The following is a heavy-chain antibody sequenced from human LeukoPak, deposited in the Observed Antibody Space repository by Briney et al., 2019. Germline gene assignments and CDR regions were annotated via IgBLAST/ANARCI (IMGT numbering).Heavy chain of an antibody. CDR1: GFTLSTYW. J-gene: IGHJ6*02. CDR2: IKQDGSEK. V-gene: IGHV3-7*01. CDR3: ARGPSTRVDV. Sequence: GGSLRLSCAASGFTLSTYWMSWVRQAPGKGLEWVANIKQDGSEKYYVDSVKGRFTISRDNAKNSLYLQMNSLRAEDTAVYYCARGPSTRVDVWGQGTTVTVSS.